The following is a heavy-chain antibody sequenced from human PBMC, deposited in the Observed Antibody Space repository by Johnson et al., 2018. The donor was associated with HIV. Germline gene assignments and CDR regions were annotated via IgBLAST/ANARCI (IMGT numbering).Heavy chain of an antibody. CDR2: ISFDGNLK. J-gene: IGHJ3*02. Sequence: QVHLVESGGGVVQPGKSLTLSCVGSGLSFSNFGIHWVRQAPGKGPEWVAVISFDGNLKKYADSVKGRFTVSRDNSKNTLYLQMNSLRAEDTAVYYCTRRSPYDAFDIWGQGTMVTVSS. CDR3: TRRSPYDAFDI. CDR1: GLSFSNFG. V-gene: IGHV3-30*03.